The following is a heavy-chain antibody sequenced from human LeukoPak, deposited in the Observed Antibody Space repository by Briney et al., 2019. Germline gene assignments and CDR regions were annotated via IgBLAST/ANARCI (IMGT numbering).Heavy chain of an antibody. CDR3: AKRSEWELLYYFDY. Sequence: PGGSLRLSCAASGFTFSSYAMSWVRQAPGKGLEWVSAISGSGGSSYYADSVKGRFTISRDNSKNTLYLQMNSLRAEDTAVYYCAKRSEWELLYYFDYWGQGTLVTVSS. J-gene: IGHJ4*02. CDR2: ISGSGGSS. V-gene: IGHV3-23*01. CDR1: GFTFSSYA. D-gene: IGHD1-26*01.